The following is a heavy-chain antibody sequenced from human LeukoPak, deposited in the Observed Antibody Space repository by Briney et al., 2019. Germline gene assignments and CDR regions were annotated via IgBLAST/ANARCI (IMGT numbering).Heavy chain of an antibody. V-gene: IGHV4-34*01. D-gene: IGHD7-27*01. CDR1: GGSFSGYY. CDR2: INHSGSS. J-gene: IGHJ2*01. Sequence: SETMSLTCAVYGGSFSGYYWNWIRQPPGKGLEWIGEINHSGSSNYNPSLKSRVTISVDTSKNQFSLKLSAVTAADTAVYYCARTSNLGYSYFDLWGRGTLVTVSS. CDR3: ARTSNLGYSYFDL.